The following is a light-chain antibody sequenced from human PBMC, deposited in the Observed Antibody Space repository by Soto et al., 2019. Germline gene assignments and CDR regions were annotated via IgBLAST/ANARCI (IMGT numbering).Light chain of an antibody. CDR3: QVWDVSTFHYV. J-gene: IGLJ1*01. Sequence: SYELTPPPSVSVAPGQTARITWGGNKIGSKSVHWYQQKPGQAPVLVVYDDSDRPSGIPERFSGSESGNTVTLTLSRVEAGDEADYYCQVWDVSTFHYVCGTGTNVTVL. CDR1: KIGSKS. V-gene: IGLV3-21*02. CDR2: DDS.